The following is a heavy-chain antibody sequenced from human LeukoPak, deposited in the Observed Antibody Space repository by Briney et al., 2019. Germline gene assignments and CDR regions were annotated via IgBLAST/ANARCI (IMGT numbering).Heavy chain of an antibody. J-gene: IGHJ5*02. CDR3: ARGQSMVRGNWFDP. Sequence: ASVKVSCKASGYTFTSYDINWVRQATGQGLEWMGWMNPNSGNTGYAQKFQGRVTMTRNTSISTAYMELSSLRSEDTAVYYCARGQSMVRGNWFDPWGQGTLVTVSS. CDR1: GYTFTSYD. D-gene: IGHD3-10*01. CDR2: MNPNSGNT. V-gene: IGHV1-8*01.